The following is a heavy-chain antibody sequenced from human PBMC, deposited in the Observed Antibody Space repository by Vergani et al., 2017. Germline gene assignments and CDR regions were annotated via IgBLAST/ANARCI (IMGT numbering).Heavy chain of an antibody. CDR3: ATKSCGTPGCQIGYFRE. CDR1: GFTFTAHG. Sequence: EVQLLESGGGSAQPGESLRLSCVASGFTFTAHGLNWVRQAPGKGLEWVSGISGQNFRTHYADSVKGRFTISRDNSKSTLYLQMNSLRTEDTAVYYCATKSCGTPGCQIGYFREWGQGTLVTVSS. V-gene: IGHV3-23*01. J-gene: IGHJ1*01. D-gene: IGHD1-1*01. CDR2: ISGQNFRT.